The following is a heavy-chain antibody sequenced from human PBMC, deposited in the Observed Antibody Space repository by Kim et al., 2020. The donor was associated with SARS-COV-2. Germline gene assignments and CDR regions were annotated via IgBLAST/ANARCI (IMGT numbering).Heavy chain of an antibody. CDR1: GYTFTSYD. J-gene: IGHJ6*02. V-gene: IGHV1-8*01. Sequence: ASVKVSCKASGYTFTSYDINWVRQATGQGLEWMGWMNPNSGNTGYAQKFQGRVTMTRNTSISTAYMELSSLRSEDTAVYYCASPDPYYYGSGSPYYYYGMDVWGQGTTVTVSS. CDR3: ASPDPYYYGSGSPYYYYGMDV. D-gene: IGHD3-10*01. CDR2: MNPNSGNT.